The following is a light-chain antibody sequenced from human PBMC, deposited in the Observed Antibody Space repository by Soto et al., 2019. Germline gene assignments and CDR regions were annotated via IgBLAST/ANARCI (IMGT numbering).Light chain of an antibody. CDR1: QSVLYSSNNKNY. J-gene: IGKJ1*01. CDR2: WAS. Sequence: DIVMTQSPDSLAVSLGERATINCKSSQSVLYSSNNKNYLAWYQQKPGQPPKLLIYWASTRESGVPDRFSGSGSGTDFTLTISSLQAEDVAVYYCQQYHTSSWTSGQGTKVDIK. V-gene: IGKV4-1*01. CDR3: QQYHTSSWT.